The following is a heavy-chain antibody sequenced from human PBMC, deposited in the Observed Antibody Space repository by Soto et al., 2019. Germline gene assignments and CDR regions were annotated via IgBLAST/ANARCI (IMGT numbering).Heavy chain of an antibody. V-gene: IGHV3-72*01. Sequence: EVQLVESGGGLVQPGGSLRLSCAASGFTFSDHYMDWVRQAPGKGLEWVGRTRNKPNSYTTEYAASVRGRFTISSDDSKNSLYLQMNSLKTEDPAVYYCAMEGSGPGWTWGQGTLVTVSS. CDR3: AMEGSGPGWT. CDR2: TRNKPNSYTT. D-gene: IGHD3-10*01. CDR1: GFTFSDHY. J-gene: IGHJ5*02.